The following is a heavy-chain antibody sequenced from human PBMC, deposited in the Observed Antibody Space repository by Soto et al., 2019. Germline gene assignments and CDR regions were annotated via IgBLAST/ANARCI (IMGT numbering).Heavy chain of an antibody. J-gene: IGHJ4*02. CDR2: IDPSDSQT. V-gene: IGHV5-10-1*01. D-gene: IGHD3-10*02. CDR1: GYSFAGYW. CDR3: ARQKYDSDTGPMFQYYFDP. Sequence: GESLKISCKGSGYSFAGYWITWVRQQRGKGLEWMGRIDPSDSQTYYSPSFRGHVTISATKSITTVFLQWSSLRASYTAMYYCARQKYDSDTGPMFQYYFDPWGQGTPVTVSS.